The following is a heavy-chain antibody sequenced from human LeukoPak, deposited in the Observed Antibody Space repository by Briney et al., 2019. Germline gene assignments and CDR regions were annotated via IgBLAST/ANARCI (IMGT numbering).Heavy chain of an antibody. CDR3: AKKCYYGSGSYPQSDFDY. V-gene: IGHV3-23*01. J-gene: IGHJ4*02. CDR1: GFTFSSYA. CDR2: ISGSGGST. D-gene: IGHD3-10*01. Sequence: LAGGSLRLSFAAAGFTFSSYAMSWVRQAPGKGLEWVSAISGSGGSTYYADSVKGRFTISRDNSKNTLYLQMNSLRAEDTAVYYCAKKCYYGSGSYPQSDFDYWGQGTLVTVSS.